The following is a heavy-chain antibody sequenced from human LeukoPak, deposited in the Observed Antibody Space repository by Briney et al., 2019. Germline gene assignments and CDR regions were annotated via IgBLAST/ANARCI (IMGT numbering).Heavy chain of an antibody. Sequence: GGSLRLSCAASGFTFSSYAMSWVRQAPGKGLEWVSLISGSGGSGGSTYYADSVMGRFTISRDNSKSKLYLQMNSLRAEDTALYYCAKGTPFYAMDVWGQGTTVIVSS. CDR1: GFTFSSYA. CDR3: AKGTPFYAMDV. CDR2: ISGSGGSGGST. V-gene: IGHV3-23*01. D-gene: IGHD1-7*01. J-gene: IGHJ6*02.